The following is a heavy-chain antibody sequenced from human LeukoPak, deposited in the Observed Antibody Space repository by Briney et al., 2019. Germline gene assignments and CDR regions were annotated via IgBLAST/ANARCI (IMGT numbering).Heavy chain of an antibody. CDR2: IKQDGSEK. CDR1: GFTFSSYW. Sequence: GGSLRLSCAASGFTFSSYWMSWVRQAPGKGLEWVANIKQDGSEKYYVDSVKGRFTISRDNAKNSLYLQMNSLRAEDTAVYYSASGIAAAGKGVIDYWGQGTLVTVSS. D-gene: IGHD6-13*01. V-gene: IGHV3-7*01. CDR3: ASGIAAAGKGVIDY. J-gene: IGHJ4*02.